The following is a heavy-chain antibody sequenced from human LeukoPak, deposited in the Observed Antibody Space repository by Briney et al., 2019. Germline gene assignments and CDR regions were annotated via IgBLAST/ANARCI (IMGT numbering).Heavy chain of an antibody. D-gene: IGHD4-17*01. CDR2: ISGSGGST. J-gene: IGHJ6*02. Sequence: PGGSLRLSCAASGFTFSSYAMSWVRQAPGKGLEWVSAISGSGGSTYYADSVKGRFTTSRDNSKNTLYLQMNSLRAEDTAVYYCAKDTNYGDYDDYYYYYGMDVWGQGTTVTVSS. CDR1: GFTFSSYA. V-gene: IGHV3-23*01. CDR3: AKDTNYGDYDDYYYYYGMDV.